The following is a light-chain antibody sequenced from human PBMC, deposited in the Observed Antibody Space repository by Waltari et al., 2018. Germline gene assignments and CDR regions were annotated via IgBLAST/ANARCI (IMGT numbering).Light chain of an antibody. CDR3: QQYNNWPPWT. J-gene: IGKJ1*01. CDR2: GAT. Sequence: EVVMTQSPATLAVSPGEGVTLSCSASQSVTNYVAWYQQKPGQAPRLLIYGATTRASGIPVRFSGSGSGTEFTLTISSLQSEDFAVYYCQQYNNWPPWTFGQGTKVEIK. V-gene: IGKV3-15*01. CDR1: QSVTNY.